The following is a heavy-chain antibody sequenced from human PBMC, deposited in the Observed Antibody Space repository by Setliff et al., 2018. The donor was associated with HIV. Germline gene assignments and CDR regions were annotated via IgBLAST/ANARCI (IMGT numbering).Heavy chain of an antibody. CDR3: ARVGRDAFDI. D-gene: IGHD1-26*01. J-gene: IGHJ3*02. CDR1: GFNFRGYA. V-gene: IGHV3-64*02. Sequence: PGGSLRLSCAASGFNFRGYAMHWVRQAPGKGLEYVSSIHSDGYTTYYADSVKGRFTISRDNSKNMVYLQMGSLRAEDMAVYYCARVGRDAFDIWGQGTMVTVSS. CDR2: IHSDGYTT.